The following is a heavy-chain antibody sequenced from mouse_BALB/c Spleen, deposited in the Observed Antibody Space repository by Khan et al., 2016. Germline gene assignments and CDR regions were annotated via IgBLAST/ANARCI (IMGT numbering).Heavy chain of an antibody. V-gene: IGHV9-3-1*01. CDR3: ARDVITTSAASAY. CDR1: GYTFTNYG. D-gene: IGHD2-4*01. Sequence: QIQLVQSGPELKKPGETVKISCKASGYTFTNYGMNWVKQAPGKGLKWMGWINTYTGEPTYADDFKGRFAFSLETSASTAYLQINNLKNEDTATYFCARDVITTSAASAYWGQGTLVTVSA. J-gene: IGHJ3*01. CDR2: INTYTGEP.